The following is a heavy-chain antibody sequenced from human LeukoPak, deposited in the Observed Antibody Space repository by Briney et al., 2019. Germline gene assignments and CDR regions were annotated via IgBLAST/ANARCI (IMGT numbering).Heavy chain of an antibody. J-gene: IGHJ6*02. Sequence: PGGSLRLSCAASGFTFSSYGMHWVRQAPGKGLEWVAVISYDGSNKYYADSVKGRLTISRDNSKNTLYLQMNSLRAEDTAVYYCAKDAAAGIYYYYGMDVWGQGTTVTVSS. V-gene: IGHV3-30*18. CDR1: GFTFSSYG. CDR3: AKDAAAGIYYYYGMDV. D-gene: IGHD6-13*01. CDR2: ISYDGSNK.